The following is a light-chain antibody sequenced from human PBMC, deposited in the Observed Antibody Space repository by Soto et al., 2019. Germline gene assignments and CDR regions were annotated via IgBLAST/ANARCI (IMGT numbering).Light chain of an antibody. CDR2: EVS. CDR1: SSDVGGYNY. V-gene: IGLV2-14*01. Sequence: QSALTQPASVSGSPGQSITISCTGTSSDVGGYNYVSWYQQHPGKAPKLIIYEVSNRPSGVSNRFSGSKSGNTASLTISGLQAEDEADYCCNSYTSTSTGVFGTGTKLTVL. J-gene: IGLJ1*01. CDR3: NSYTSTSTGV.